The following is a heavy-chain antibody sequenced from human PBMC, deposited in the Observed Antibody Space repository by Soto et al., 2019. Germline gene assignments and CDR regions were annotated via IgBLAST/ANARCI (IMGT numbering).Heavy chain of an antibody. D-gene: IGHD2-8*02. Sequence: XXTLSLRCAVYGGSFSGYYWTWIRQPPGTGLEWIGEINHSGSTNYNLSLKSRVTISVDTSKNQFSLKLTSVTAADTAVYYCARDKITGLFDYWGQGTLVTVSS. CDR1: GGSFSGYY. CDR3: ARDKITGLFDY. CDR2: INHSGST. V-gene: IGHV4-34*01. J-gene: IGHJ4*02.